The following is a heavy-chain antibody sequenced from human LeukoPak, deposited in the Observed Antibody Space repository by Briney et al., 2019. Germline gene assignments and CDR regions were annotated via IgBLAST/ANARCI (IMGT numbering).Heavy chain of an antibody. CDR1: GFSLSSYW. CDR2: ISHSGRTI. V-gene: IGHV3-48*04. CDR3: ASEMPTNWGDAFDI. Sequence: GGSLRLSCAASGFSLSSYWMSWVRQAPGKGLEWVAYISHSGRTISYADSVKGRFTISRDNAKNSLFLQMNSLRAEDTALYYCASEMPTNWGDAFDIWGQGTMVTVSA. J-gene: IGHJ3*02. D-gene: IGHD5-24*01.